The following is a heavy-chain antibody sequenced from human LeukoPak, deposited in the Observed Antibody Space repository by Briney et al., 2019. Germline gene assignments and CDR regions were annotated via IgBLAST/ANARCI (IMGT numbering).Heavy chain of an antibody. Sequence: QPGASLILSCAASGFSFSCYWISLVRQAPGKWLEWVANIKQEGNEKYYVDSVKGRFTISRDNAKNSLYLQMNSLRAEDTAVYYCARELRGPRDYWGQGTLVTVS. J-gene: IGHJ4*02. CDR3: ARELRGPRDY. D-gene: IGHD3-16*01. CDR2: IKQEGNEK. V-gene: IGHV3-7*03. CDR1: GFSFSCYW.